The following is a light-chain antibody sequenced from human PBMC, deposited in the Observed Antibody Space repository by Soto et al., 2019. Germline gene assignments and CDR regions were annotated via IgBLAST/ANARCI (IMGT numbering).Light chain of an antibody. Sequence: LTQPRSVSGSPGQSVTISCTGTSSDVGGYNYVSWYQQHPGKAPKLMIYDVSKRPSGVPDRFPGSKSGNTASLTISGLQSEDEADYYCCSFAGNYIYVFGTGTKVTVL. CDR1: SSDVGGYNY. V-gene: IGLV2-11*01. CDR3: CSFAGNYIYV. J-gene: IGLJ1*01. CDR2: DVS.